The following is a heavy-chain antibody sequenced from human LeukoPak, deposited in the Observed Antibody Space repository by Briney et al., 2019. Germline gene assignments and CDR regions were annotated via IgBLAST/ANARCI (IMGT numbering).Heavy chain of an antibody. CDR1: GFTFSSYP. V-gene: IGHV3-23*01. CDR2: ISGGGGSA. J-gene: IGHJ4*02. CDR3: AARPLMPPRFDN. Sequence: PTGGSLRLSCAASGFTFSSYPMSWVRQAPGKGLQWVSAISGGGGSAYYADSVKGRFTISRDNSKSTLYLQMNSLRAEDTAIYYCAARPLMPPRFDNWGQGTLVTVSS. D-gene: IGHD2-2*01.